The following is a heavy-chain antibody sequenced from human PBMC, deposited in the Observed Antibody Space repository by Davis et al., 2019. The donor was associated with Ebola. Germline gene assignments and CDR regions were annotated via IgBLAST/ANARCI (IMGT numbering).Heavy chain of an antibody. J-gene: IGHJ4*02. D-gene: IGHD2-15*01. CDR3: AIPDCSGANCYSVYIKN. Sequence: SVKVSCKASGYTFTSYDINWVRQAPGQGLEWMGGIIPIFGTANYAQKFQGRVTITADESTSTAYMELSSLRAEDTAVYYCAIPDCSGANCYSVYIKNWGQGTLVTVSS. CDR2: IIPIFGTA. CDR1: GYTFTSYD. V-gene: IGHV1-69*13.